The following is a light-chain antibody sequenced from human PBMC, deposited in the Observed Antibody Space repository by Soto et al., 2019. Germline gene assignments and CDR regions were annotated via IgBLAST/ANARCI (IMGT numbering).Light chain of an antibody. CDR1: SSDIGDSNY. J-gene: IGLJ1*01. Sequence: LTQPASVSGSPGQSITISCTGTSSDIGDSNYVSWYQQHPGKAPKLVIYDVSNRPSGVSNRFSGSKSANTASLTISGLQAEDEADYYCSSFRSSSTSYVFGTGTKVTVL. V-gene: IGLV2-14*03. CDR3: SSFRSSSTSYV. CDR2: DVS.